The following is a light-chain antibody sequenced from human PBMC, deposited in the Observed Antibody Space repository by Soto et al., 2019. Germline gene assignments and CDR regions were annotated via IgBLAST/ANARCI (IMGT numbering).Light chain of an antibody. Sequence: DIQMTQSPSTLSASVGDRVTITCRASQSISSWLAWYQQKPGKAPKLLIYDASSLESGVPSRFSGTGSGTEFTLTISSLQSDDFALYYCQQYNNWLGTFGQGTKVDIK. V-gene: IGKV1-5*01. CDR3: QQYNNWLGT. CDR2: DAS. J-gene: IGKJ1*01. CDR1: QSISSW.